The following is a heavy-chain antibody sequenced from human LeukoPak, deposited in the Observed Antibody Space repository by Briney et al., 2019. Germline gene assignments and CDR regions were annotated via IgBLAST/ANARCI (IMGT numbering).Heavy chain of an antibody. D-gene: IGHD5-24*01. V-gene: IGHV3-23*01. CDR3: AKKSRDGYNPFDY. CDR1: GFTFSRYA. J-gene: IGHJ4*02. Sequence: GGSLRLSCAASGFTFSRYAMSWVRQAPGQGLEWVCGISSSGESPYYADSVEGRFTVSRDNSKNTFYLEISGLRAEDTAVYYCAKKSRDGYNPFDYLGQGTLVTVSS. CDR2: ISSSGESP.